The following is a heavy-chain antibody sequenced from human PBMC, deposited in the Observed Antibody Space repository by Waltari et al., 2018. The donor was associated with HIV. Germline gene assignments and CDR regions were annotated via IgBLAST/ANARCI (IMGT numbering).Heavy chain of an antibody. CDR3: AKTGYDSGWTFDS. D-gene: IGHD6-19*01. V-gene: IGHV3-23*01. CDR1: GFTFSNYP. Sequence: EVQLLESGGGLVQAGGSLRLSCAASGFTFSNYPMSWIRQAPGKGTEVVSGIRGSGFTGYYADSVRGRFTISRDGSRNTLDLQMTNLRAEDTAMYYGAKTGYDSGWTFDSWGQGTLVTVSS. J-gene: IGHJ5*01. CDR2: IRGSGFTG.